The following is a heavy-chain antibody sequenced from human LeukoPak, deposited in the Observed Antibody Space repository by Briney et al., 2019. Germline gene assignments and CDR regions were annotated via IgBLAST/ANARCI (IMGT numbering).Heavy chain of an antibody. V-gene: IGHV3-23*01. J-gene: IGHJ4*02. CDR1: GFTFSNYA. D-gene: IGHD3-9*01. CDR2: ITGGGSGI. Sequence: GGSLRLSCAASGFTFSNYAMSWVRQAPGKELEWVSAITGGGSGIYYADSMKSRFTISRDNSKNTLYLQINSLRAEDTAVYYCAKWGDYDVLTGYYVSDYWGQGTLVTVSS. CDR3: AKWGDYDVLTGYYVSDY.